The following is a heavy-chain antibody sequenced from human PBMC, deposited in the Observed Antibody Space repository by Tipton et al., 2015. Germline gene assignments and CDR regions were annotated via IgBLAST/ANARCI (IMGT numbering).Heavy chain of an antibody. CDR1: GFTVTDYE. CDR2: RSSSGTTK. Sequence: SLRLSCAASGFTVTDYEMNWVRQAPGKGLEWVSYRSSSGTTKKYADSAEGRFTISRDNAKNSVYLQMNSLRAEDTAVYYCARNRGISHWGQGTLVTVSS. V-gene: IGHV3-48*03. J-gene: IGHJ4*02. CDR3: ARNRGISH. D-gene: IGHD3-16*01.